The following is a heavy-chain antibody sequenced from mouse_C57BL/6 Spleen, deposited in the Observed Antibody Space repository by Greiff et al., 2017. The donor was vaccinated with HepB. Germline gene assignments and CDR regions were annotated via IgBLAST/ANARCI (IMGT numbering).Heavy chain of an antibody. CDR2: IDPEDGDT. V-gene: IGHV14-1*01. CDR3: TTGDDDPYYAMDY. Sequence: VQLQQSGAELVRPGASVKLSCTASGFNIKDYYMHWVKQRPEQGLEWIGRIDPEDGDTEYAPKFQGKATMTADTSSNTAYLQLSSLTSEDTAVYYCTTGDDDPYYAMDYWGQGTSVTVSS. J-gene: IGHJ4*01. D-gene: IGHD2-4*01. CDR1: GFNIKDYY.